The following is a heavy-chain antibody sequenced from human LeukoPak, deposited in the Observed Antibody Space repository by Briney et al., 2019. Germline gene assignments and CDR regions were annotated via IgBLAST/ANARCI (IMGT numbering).Heavy chain of an antibody. CDR2: INHSGST. Sequence: PSETLSLTCAVYGGSFSGYYWSWIRQPPGKGLEWIGEINHSGSTNYNPSLKSRVTISVDTSKNQFSLKLSSVTATDTAIYYCARQTGSGLFILPGGQGTLVTVSS. D-gene: IGHD3/OR15-3a*01. CDR1: GGSFSGYY. CDR3: ARQTGSGLFILP. J-gene: IGHJ4*02. V-gene: IGHV4-34*01.